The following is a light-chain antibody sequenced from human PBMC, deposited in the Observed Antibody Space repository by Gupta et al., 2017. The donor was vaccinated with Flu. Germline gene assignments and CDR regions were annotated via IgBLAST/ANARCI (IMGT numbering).Light chain of an antibody. CDR1: QSISNY. CDR2: AAS. J-gene: IGKJ1*01. Sequence: DIQMTQSLSSLSASVGDRVTITCRASQSISNYLAWYQQKPGKVPKLLIYAASTLQSGVPSRFSGRGSGTDFTLTISSLQPEDVATYYCQKYNSAPRTFGQGTKVEIK. CDR3: QKYNSAPRT. V-gene: IGKV1-27*01.